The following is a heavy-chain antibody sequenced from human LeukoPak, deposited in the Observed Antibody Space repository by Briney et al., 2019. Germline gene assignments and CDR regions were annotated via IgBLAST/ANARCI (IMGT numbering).Heavy chain of an antibody. CDR3: ARDWQLVD. J-gene: IGHJ4*02. V-gene: IGHV4-30-4*01. CDR2: VHYSGTT. Sequence: SHTLSLTCTVSGGSISSGDKYWRSIRQPRGKGLEWIGNVHYSGTTSYNSSLTSRLSMSVDRSKNQFSLRLSSVTAADTAVYYCARDWQLVDWGQGTLVTVSS. D-gene: IGHD1-1*01. CDR1: GGSISSGDKY.